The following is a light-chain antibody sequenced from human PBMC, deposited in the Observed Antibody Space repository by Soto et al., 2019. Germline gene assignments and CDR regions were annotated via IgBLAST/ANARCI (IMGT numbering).Light chain of an antibody. CDR3: AKWDDSLNGCYV. CDR2: RNN. V-gene: IGLV1-47*01. J-gene: IGLJ1*01. CDR1: TSNIGSNY. Sequence: QSVLPQPPSASGTPGQRVTISCSGSTSNIGSNYVYWYQQLPGTAPKLLIYRNNQRPSGVPDRFSGSKSGTSASLAISGLRSDDEAEYFCAKWDDSLNGCYVFGNGEKVTVV.